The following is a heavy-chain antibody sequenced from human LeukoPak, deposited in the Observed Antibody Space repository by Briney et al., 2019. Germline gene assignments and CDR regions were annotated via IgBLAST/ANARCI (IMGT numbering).Heavy chain of an antibody. D-gene: IGHD2-21*01. CDR3: ARVADTHIFDY. Sequence: GGSLRLSCEASGITVSGNYMSWVRQAPGKGLEWVSVIYRGTTTDYADSVKGRFTISRDNSRNTLYLQMNSLRAEDTALYYCARVADTHIFDYWGQGTLVTVSS. CDR1: GITVSGNY. CDR2: IYRGTTT. J-gene: IGHJ4*02. V-gene: IGHV3-53*01.